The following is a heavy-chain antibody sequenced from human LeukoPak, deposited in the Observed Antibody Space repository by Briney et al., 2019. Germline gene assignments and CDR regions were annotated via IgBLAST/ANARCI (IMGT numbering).Heavy chain of an antibody. J-gene: IGHJ3*02. V-gene: IGHV4-59*12. CDR2: IYYSGST. D-gene: IGHD3-9*01. Sequence: SETLSLTCTVSGGSISSYYWSWIRQPPGKGLEWIGYIYYSGSTNYNPSLKSRVTISVDTSKNQFSLKLSSVTAADTAVYYCARETLYDILTGYDAFDIWGQGTMVTVSS. CDR1: GGSISSYY. CDR3: ARETLYDILTGYDAFDI.